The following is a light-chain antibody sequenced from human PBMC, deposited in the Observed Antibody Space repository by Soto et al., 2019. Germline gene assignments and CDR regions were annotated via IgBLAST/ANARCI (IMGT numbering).Light chain of an antibody. CDR3: QQNNNWPRGFT. Sequence: ETVMTQSPATLSVSPGERATLSCRASQSVSSNLAWYQQKPGQAPRLLIYGASIRATGIPARFSGSGSGTEFTLTISRLQPEDFAVYYLQQNNNWPRGFTCGPGTKVDVK. CDR1: QSVSSN. CDR2: GAS. J-gene: IGKJ3*01. V-gene: IGKV3-15*01.